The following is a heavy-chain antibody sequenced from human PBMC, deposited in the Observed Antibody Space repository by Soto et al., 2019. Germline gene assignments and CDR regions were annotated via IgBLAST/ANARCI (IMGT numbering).Heavy chain of an antibody. Sequence: QVQLVESGGGVVHPGNSLRLSCEASGFIFSNYGMHWVRQAPGKGLEWVALISFDGKNRNYADSVKGRFTIYRDNPKNTLYLEMNSLRPEDTAFYYCAKRGGVVGGSEHPFFEYWGQGTLVTVSS. CDR1: GFIFSNYG. CDR2: ISFDGKNR. J-gene: IGHJ4*02. CDR3: AKRGGVVGGSEHPFFEY. V-gene: IGHV3-30*18. D-gene: IGHD2-15*01.